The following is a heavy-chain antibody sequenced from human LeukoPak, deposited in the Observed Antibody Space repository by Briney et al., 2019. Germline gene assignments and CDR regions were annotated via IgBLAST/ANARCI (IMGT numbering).Heavy chain of an antibody. V-gene: IGHV4-59*01. J-gene: IGHJ4*02. CDR1: GASISSYY. Sequence: SETLSLTCTVSGASISSYYWSWIRQPPGKGLEWIGYIYYSGSTNYNPSLKSRVTISVDTSKNQFSLKLSSVTAADTAVYYCARGSVVVTPSFDYWGQGTLVTVSS. CDR2: IYYSGST. CDR3: ARGSVVVTPSFDY. D-gene: IGHD3-22*01.